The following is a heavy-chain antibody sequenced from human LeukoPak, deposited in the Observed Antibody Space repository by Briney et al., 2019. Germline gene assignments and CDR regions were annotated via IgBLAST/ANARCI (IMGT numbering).Heavy chain of an antibody. CDR1: GGSFSGYY. Sequence: SETLPLTRAVYGGSFSGYYWSWIRQPPGKGLEWIGSIYYSGSTYYNPSLKSRVTISVDTSKNQFSLKLSSVTAADTAVYYCARDSWFGELSYWGQGTLVTVSS. D-gene: IGHD3-10*01. V-gene: IGHV4-34*01. CDR3: ARDSWFGELSY. J-gene: IGHJ4*02. CDR2: IYYSGST.